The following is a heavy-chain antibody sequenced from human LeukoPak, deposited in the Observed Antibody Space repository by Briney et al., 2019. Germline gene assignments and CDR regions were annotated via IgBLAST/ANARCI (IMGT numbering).Heavy chain of an antibody. Sequence: QPGGSLRLSCAASGFTFSSYWMSWVRQAPGKGLEWVANIKQDGSEKYYVDSVKGRFTISRDNAKNSLYLQTNSLRAEDTAVYYCARDELDTALRFDPWGQGTLVTVSS. CDR3: ARDELDTALRFDP. CDR2: IKQDGSEK. CDR1: GFTFSSYW. J-gene: IGHJ5*02. D-gene: IGHD5-18*01. V-gene: IGHV3-7*01.